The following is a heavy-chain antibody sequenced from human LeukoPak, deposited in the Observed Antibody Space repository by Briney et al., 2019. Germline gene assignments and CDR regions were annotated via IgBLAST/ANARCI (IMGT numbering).Heavy chain of an antibody. CDR1: GYTFTSYG. D-gene: IGHD6-19*01. CDR3: AREQWLVPPDAFDI. J-gene: IGHJ3*02. Sequence: ASVKVSCKASGYTFTSYGISWVRQAPGQGLEWMGWINPNSGGTNYAQKFQGRVTMTRDTSISTAYMELSRLRSDDTAVYYCAREQWLVPPDAFDIWGQGTMVTVSS. V-gene: IGHV1-2*02. CDR2: INPNSGGT.